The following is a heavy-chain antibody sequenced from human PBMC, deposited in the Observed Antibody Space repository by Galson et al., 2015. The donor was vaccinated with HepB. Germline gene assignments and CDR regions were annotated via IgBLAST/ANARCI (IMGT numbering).Heavy chain of an antibody. Sequence: SLRLSCAASGFTFSNAWMSWVRQAPGKGLEWVGRIKSKTDGGTTDYAAPVKGRFTISRDDSKNTLYLQMNSLKTEDTAVYYCTTSGYYDKPHDAFDIWGQGTMVTVSS. D-gene: IGHD3-22*01. V-gene: IGHV3-15*01. CDR3: TTSGYYDKPHDAFDI. CDR2: IKSKTDGGTT. J-gene: IGHJ3*02. CDR1: GFTFSNAW.